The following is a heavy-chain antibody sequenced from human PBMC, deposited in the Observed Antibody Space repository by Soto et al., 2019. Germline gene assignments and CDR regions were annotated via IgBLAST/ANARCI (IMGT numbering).Heavy chain of an antibody. CDR1: GFTFSSYA. Sequence: QVQLVESGGGVVQPGRSLRLSCAASGFTFSSYAMHWVRQAPGKGLEWVAVISYDGSNKYYADSVKGRFTISRDNSKNTLYLQMNSLRAEDTAVYYCARRGGYGGNSAHFDYWGQGTLVTVSS. CDR3: ARRGGYGGNSAHFDY. CDR2: ISYDGSNK. D-gene: IGHD2-21*02. V-gene: IGHV3-30-3*01. J-gene: IGHJ4*02.